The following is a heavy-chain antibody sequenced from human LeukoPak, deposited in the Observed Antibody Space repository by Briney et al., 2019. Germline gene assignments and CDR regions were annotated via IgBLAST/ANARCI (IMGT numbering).Heavy chain of an antibody. CDR2: INNDGSST. Sequence: PGGSLRLSCAAAGFTFSSYWMHWVRQAPGKGLVWVSRINNDGSSTSYADSVQGRFTISRDNAKNTLYLQMNSLRAEDTALYYCARVARGDYYYYYMDVWGKGATVTVSS. J-gene: IGHJ6*03. CDR3: ARVARGDYYYYYMDV. CDR1: GFTFSSYW. D-gene: IGHD3-10*01. V-gene: IGHV3-74*01.